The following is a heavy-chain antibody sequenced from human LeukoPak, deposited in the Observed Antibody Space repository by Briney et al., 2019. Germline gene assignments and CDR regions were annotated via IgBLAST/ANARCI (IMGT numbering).Heavy chain of an antibody. CDR1: GYTFTSYA. CDR3: AREARKSYYYDSSGYYY. CDR2: INTNTGNP. J-gene: IGHJ4*02. D-gene: IGHD3-22*01. V-gene: IGHV7-4-1*02. Sequence: ASVKVSCKASGYTFTSYAMNWVRQAPGQGLEWMGWINTNTGNPTYAQGFTGRFVFSLDTSVSTAYLQISSLKAEDTAVYYCAREARKSYYYDSSGYYYWGQGTLVTVSS.